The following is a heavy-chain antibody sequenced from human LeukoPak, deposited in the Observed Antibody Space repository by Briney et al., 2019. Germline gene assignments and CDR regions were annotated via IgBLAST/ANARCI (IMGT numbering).Heavy chain of an antibody. CDR2: INHSGST. J-gene: IGHJ4*02. Sequence: PSETLSLTCAVYGGSFSGYYWSWIRQPPGKGLEWIGEINHSGSTNYNPSLKSRVTISVDTSKNQFSLKLSSVTAADTAVYYCARGRHYYGSGSYRPYYFDYWGQGTLVTVSS. CDR3: ARGRHYYGSGSYRPYYFDY. CDR1: GGSFSGYY. D-gene: IGHD3-10*01. V-gene: IGHV4-34*01.